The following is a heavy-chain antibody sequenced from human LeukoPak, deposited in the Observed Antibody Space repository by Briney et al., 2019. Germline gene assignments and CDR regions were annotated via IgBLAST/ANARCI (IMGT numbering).Heavy chain of an antibody. CDR2: INPNSGGT. Sequence: ASVKVSRKASGYTFTGYYMHWVRQAPGQGLEWMGRINPNSGGTNYAQKFQGRVTMTRDTSISTAYMELSRLRSDDTAVYYCAREADYYDSSGYPITGYWGQGTLVTVSS. CDR1: GYTFTGYY. D-gene: IGHD3-22*01. V-gene: IGHV1-2*06. J-gene: IGHJ4*02. CDR3: AREADYYDSSGYPITGY.